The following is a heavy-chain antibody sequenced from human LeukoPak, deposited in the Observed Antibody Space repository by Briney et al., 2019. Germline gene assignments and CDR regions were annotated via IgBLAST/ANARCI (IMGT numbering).Heavy chain of an antibody. D-gene: IGHD6-6*01. V-gene: IGHV1-69*05. J-gene: IGHJ6*03. CDR2: IIPIFGTA. Sequence: ASVKVSCKASGGTFSSYAISWVRQAPGQGLEWMGGIIPIFGTANYAQKFQGRVTITTDESTSTAYMELSSLRSEDTAVYYCARLVPSRQSDYYYMDVWGKGTTVTVSS. CDR1: GGTFSSYA. CDR3: ARLVPSRQSDYYYMDV.